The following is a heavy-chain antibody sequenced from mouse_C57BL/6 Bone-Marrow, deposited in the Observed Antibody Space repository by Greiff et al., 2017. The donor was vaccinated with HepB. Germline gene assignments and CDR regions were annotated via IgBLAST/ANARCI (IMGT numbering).Heavy chain of an antibody. CDR1: GFTFSSYA. CDR2: ISSGGDYI. Sequence: EVHLVESGEGLVKPGGSLKLSCAASGFTFSSYAMSWVRQTPEKRLEWVAYISSGGDYIYYADTVKGRFTISRDNARNTLYLQMSSLKSEDTAMYYCTRVEGIYYYGSRGYFDVWGTGTTVTVSS. D-gene: IGHD1-1*01. V-gene: IGHV5-9-1*02. J-gene: IGHJ1*03. CDR3: TRVEGIYYYGSRGYFDV.